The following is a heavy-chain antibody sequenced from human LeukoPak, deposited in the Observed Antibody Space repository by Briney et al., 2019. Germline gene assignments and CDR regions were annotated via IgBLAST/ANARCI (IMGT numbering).Heavy chain of an antibody. CDR1: GFTFSSYS. D-gene: IGHD3-22*01. J-gene: IGHJ4*02. CDR3: ARDAPYYYDSSGYHSY. V-gene: IGHV3-21*01. Sequence: PGGSLRLSCAASGFTFSSYSMNWVRQAPGKGLEWVSSISSSSSYIYYADSVKGRFTISRDNAKNSLYLQMNSLRAEDTAVYYCARDAPYYYDSSGYHSYWGQGTLVTVSS. CDR2: ISSSSSYI.